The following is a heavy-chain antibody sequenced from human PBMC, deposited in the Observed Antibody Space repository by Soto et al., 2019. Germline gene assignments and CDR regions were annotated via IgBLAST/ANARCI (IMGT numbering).Heavy chain of an antibody. CDR3: ARDNDRPQLGGNYYYILDV. V-gene: IGHV1-69*12. J-gene: IGHJ6*02. Sequence: QVQLERSGAEVKKPGSSVKVSCKASGGTFRTAAISWVRQAPGQGLEWMGGIMPVFRTPDYAQKFQGRVTITADESTNTAYMELSGLRSDDTAVYYCARDNDRPQLGGNYYYILDVWGQGTTITVSS. CDR1: GGTFRTAA. D-gene: IGHD2-8*01. CDR2: IMPVFRTP.